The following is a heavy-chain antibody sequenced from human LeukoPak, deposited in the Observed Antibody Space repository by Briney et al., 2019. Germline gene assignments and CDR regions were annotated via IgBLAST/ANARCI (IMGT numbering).Heavy chain of an antibody. Sequence: PGGSLRLSCAASGFTVSSNYMSWVRQAPGKGLEWVSVIYSGGSTHYADSVKGRFTISRDNSKNTLYLQMNSLRAEDTAVYYCARDTPSPWTPSSSSSYYYYGMDVWGQGTTVTVSS. J-gene: IGHJ6*02. D-gene: IGHD6-6*01. CDR3: ARDTPSPWTPSSSSSYYYYGMDV. CDR2: IYSGGST. CDR1: GFTVSSNY. V-gene: IGHV3-66*01.